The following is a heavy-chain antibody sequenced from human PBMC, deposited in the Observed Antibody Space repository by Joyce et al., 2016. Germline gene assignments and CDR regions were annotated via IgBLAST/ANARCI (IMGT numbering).Heavy chain of an antibody. CDR1: GFTFSGSH. CDR3: SRQTVSCHDF. V-gene: IGHV3-73*02. D-gene: IGHD2-2*01. J-gene: IGHJ4*02. Sequence: EVQLVESGGGLVQPGGCVKLSCAASGFTFSGSHMYWGRQAPGKGLEWVGHIRSKRDNYATHYGASVRGRFTISRDDSKNTAYLEMTGLTIEDTAMYYCSRQTVSCHDFWGQGALVTVSS. CDR2: IRSKRDNYAT.